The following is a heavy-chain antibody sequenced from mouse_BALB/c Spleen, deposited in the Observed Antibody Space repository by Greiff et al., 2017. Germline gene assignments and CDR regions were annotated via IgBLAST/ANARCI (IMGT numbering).Heavy chain of an antibody. D-gene: IGHD1-1*01. CDR2: ISSGGST. Sequence: EVQLVESGGGLVKPGGSLKLSCAASGFTFSSYAMSWVRQTPEKRLEWVASISSGGSTYYPDSVKGRFTISRDNARNILYLQMSSLRSEDTAMYYCARARVDDTVAPLLNGGQGTLVTVSA. CDR3: ARARVDDTVAPLLN. CDR1: GFTFSSYA. J-gene: IGHJ3*01. V-gene: IGHV5-6-5*01.